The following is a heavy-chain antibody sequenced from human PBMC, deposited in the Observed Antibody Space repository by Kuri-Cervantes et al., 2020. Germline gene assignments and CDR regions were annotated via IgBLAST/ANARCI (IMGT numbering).Heavy chain of an antibody. Sequence: GESLKISCASSGFNFSSYEMNWGRQAPGKGLEWVSYISSSGSTIYYADSVKGRFTISRDNAKNSRYLQMNSMRDEDTAVYYCARDGRGQDDFDYWGQGTLVTVSS. CDR3: ARDGRGQDDFDY. D-gene: IGHD2-15*01. V-gene: IGHV3-48*03. J-gene: IGHJ4*02. CDR2: ISSSGSTI. CDR1: GFNFSSYE.